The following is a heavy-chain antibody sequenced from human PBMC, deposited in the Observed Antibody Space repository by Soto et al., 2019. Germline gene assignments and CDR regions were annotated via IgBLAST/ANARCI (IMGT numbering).Heavy chain of an antibody. D-gene: IGHD3-22*01. CDR1: GGSISSYY. Sequence: PSETLSLTCTVSGGSISSYYWSWIRQPPGKGLEWIGYIYYSGSTNYNPSLKSRVTISVDTSKNQFSLKLSSVTAADTAVYYCARGYYDSSGYYYLNSDYWGQGTLVTVSS. V-gene: IGHV4-59*01. CDR3: ARGYYDSSGYYYLNSDY. J-gene: IGHJ4*02. CDR2: IYYSGST.